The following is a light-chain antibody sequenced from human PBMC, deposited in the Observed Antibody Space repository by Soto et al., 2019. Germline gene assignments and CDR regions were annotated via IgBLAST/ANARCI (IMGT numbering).Light chain of an antibody. CDR1: QSVTTY. V-gene: IGKV3-11*01. J-gene: IGKJ3*01. CDR3: QLRNNWPPEVT. CDR2: DAS. Sequence: ENVLTQSPATLYLSPGERATISCRASQSVTTYLAWYQQKPGQAPRLLIYDASNRATGIPARFSGSGSGTDFTLTISSLEPEDFAVYYCQLRNNWPPEVTFGPGTKVDIK.